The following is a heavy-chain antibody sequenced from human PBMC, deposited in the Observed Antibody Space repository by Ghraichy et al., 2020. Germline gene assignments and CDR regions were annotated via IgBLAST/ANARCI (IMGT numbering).Heavy chain of an antibody. Sequence: ASVKVSCEASGYTSMKFGISWVRQAPGQGLEWMGWISFYNGKTKDAQNFQDRVTMTAETSTGMVYMELRNLRSDDTAKYYCARDNITTDGRTDNYYYHGMDVWGHGATVTVSS. CDR3: ARDNITTDGRTDNYYYHGMDV. J-gene: IGHJ6*02. CDR2: ISFYNGKT. V-gene: IGHV1-18*01. D-gene: IGHD1-14*01. CDR1: GYTSMKFG.